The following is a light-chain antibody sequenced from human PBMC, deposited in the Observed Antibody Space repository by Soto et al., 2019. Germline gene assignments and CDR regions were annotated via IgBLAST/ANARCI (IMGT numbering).Light chain of an antibody. V-gene: IGKV3-20*01. CDR3: QQFSSYPLT. J-gene: IGKJ4*01. CDR2: DAS. CDR1: QTVRNNY. Sequence: EFVLTQSPGTLSLSPGERATPSCRASQTVRNNYLAWYQQKPGQAPRLLIYDASSRATGIPDRFSGGGSGTDFTLTISRLEPEDFAVYYCQQFSSYPLTFGGGTKVDTK.